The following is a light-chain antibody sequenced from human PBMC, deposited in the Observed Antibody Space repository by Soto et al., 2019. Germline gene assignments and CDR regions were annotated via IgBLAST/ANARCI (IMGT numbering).Light chain of an antibody. Sequence: EIVMTQSPATLSVSPGERATLSCRASQSVSSNLAWYQQKPGQAPRLLIYGASIRATGIPARFSGSGSGTEFPLTISSLQSEDFAVYYCQQYNNWTLTFGGGTKVEIK. CDR1: QSVSSN. J-gene: IGKJ4*01. V-gene: IGKV3-15*01. CDR2: GAS. CDR3: QQYNNWTLT.